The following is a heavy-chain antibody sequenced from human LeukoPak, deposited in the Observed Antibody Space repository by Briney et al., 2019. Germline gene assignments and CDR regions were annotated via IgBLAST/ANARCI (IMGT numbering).Heavy chain of an antibody. CDR3: AREGTYDYGDYGFSLNY. V-gene: IGHV3-7*01. CDR2: IKQDGSEK. J-gene: IGHJ4*02. CDR1: GFAVTSNY. Sequence: GSLRLSCAASGFAVTSNYMSWVRQGPGKGLEWVANIKQDGSEKKYVDSVKGRFTISRDNAKNSLYLQMNSLRAEDTAVYYCAREGTYDYGDYGFSLNYWGQGTLVTVSS. D-gene: IGHD4-17*01.